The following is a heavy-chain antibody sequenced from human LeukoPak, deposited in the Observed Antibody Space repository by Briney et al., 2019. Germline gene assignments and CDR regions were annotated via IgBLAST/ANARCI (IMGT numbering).Heavy chain of an antibody. D-gene: IGHD6-19*01. CDR1: GYTFTGYY. J-gene: IGHJ3*02. Sequence: ASVKVSCKASGYTFTGYYMHWVRQAPGQRLEWVGWIHPNSGGTNYAQKFQGRVTLTRDTSISTAYMEMSSLRSDDTAVYYCARPWKWLVHDAFDIWGQGTMVTVSS. CDR2: IHPNSGGT. V-gene: IGHV1-2*02. CDR3: ARPWKWLVHDAFDI.